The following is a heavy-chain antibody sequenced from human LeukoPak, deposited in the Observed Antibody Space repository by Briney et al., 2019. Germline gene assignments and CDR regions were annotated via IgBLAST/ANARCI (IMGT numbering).Heavy chain of an antibody. CDR1: GGSISSYY. CDR3: ARGVPRGITIFGVVIENWFDP. J-gene: IGHJ5*02. CDR2: IYYSGST. D-gene: IGHD3-3*01. Sequence: SETLPLTCTVSGGSISSYYWSWIRQPPGKGLEWIGYIYYSGSTNYNPSLKSRVTISVDTSKNQFSLKLSSVTAEDTAVYYCARGVPRGITIFGVVIENWFDPWGQGTLVTVSS. V-gene: IGHV4-59*01.